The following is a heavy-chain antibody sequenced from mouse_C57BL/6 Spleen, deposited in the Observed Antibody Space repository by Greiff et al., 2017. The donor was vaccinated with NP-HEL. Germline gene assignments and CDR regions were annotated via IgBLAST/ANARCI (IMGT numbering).Heavy chain of an antibody. CDR3: ARHVLNYAMDY. Sequence: QVQLQQSGAELVKPGASVKISCKASGYAFSSYWMNWVKQRPGKGLEWIGQIYPGDGDTNYNGKFKGKATLTADKSSSTAYMQLSSLTSEDSAVYFCARHVLNYAMDYWGQGTSVTVSS. CDR1: GYAFSSYW. CDR2: IYPGDGDT. V-gene: IGHV1-80*01. J-gene: IGHJ4*01.